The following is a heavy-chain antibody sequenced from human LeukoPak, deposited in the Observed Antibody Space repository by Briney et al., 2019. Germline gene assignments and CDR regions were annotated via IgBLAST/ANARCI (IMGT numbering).Heavy chain of an antibody. Sequence: SDTLSLTWTVAGGSISSYYSSWIRQPAGKGLEWIGRIYTSGSTNYNPSLKSRVTMSVDTSKNQFSMKLSSVTAADTAVYYCARDARQDWYFDLWGRGTLVTVSS. CDR2: IYTSGST. J-gene: IGHJ2*01. CDR1: GGSISSYY. CDR3: ARDARQDWYFDL. V-gene: IGHV4-4*07.